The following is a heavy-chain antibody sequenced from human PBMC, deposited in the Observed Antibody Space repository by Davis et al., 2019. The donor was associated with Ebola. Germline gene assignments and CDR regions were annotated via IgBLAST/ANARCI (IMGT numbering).Heavy chain of an antibody. D-gene: IGHD5-18*01. J-gene: IGHJ6*02. CDR2: TYYYRSKWYI. CDR1: GDSVSGNNGA. V-gene: IGHV6-1*01. Sequence: HSQTLSLTCAISGDSVSGNNGAWNWIRQSPSRGLEWLGRTYYYRSKWYIDYAVSVKSRITINPDTSKNQFSLQLNSVTPEDTALYYCARGWLRRGMDVWGEGTTVTV. CDR3: ARGWLRRGMDV.